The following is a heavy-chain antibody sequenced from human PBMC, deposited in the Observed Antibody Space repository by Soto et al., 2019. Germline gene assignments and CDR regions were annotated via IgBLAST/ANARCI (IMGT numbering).Heavy chain of an antibody. J-gene: IGHJ1*01. D-gene: IGHD2-2*01. CDR1: GFTFSSYT. CDR3: AKYHPPPLYCSSTSCSREYFQH. V-gene: IGHV3-23*01. Sequence: GGSLRLSCAASGFTFSSYTMSWVRQAPGKGLEWVSAISGSGGSTYYADSVKGRFTISRDNSKNTLYLQMNSLRAEDTAVYYCAKYHPPPLYCSSTSCSREYFQHWGQGTLVTVSS. CDR2: ISGSGGST.